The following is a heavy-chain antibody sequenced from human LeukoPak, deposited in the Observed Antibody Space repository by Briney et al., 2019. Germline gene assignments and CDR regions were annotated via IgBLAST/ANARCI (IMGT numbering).Heavy chain of an antibody. V-gene: IGHV4-61*02. CDR1: GGSISSGSYY. CDR3: ARDHVDEVVAATGGFDP. CDR2: IYTSGST. D-gene: IGHD2-15*01. J-gene: IGHJ5*02. Sequence: PSETLSLTCTVSGGSISSGSYYWSWIRQPAGKGLEWIERIYTSGSTNYNPSLKSRVTISVDTSKNQFSLKLSSVTAADTAVYYCARDHVDEVVAATGGFDPWGQGTLVTVSS.